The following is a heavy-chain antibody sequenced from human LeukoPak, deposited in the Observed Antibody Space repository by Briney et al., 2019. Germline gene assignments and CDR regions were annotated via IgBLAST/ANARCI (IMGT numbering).Heavy chain of an antibody. CDR2: INPNSGDT. CDR1: GYTFTRYY. D-gene: IGHD5-12*01. CDR3: ARDHEYSGYLYAFDV. J-gene: IGHJ3*01. V-gene: IGHV1-2*02. Sequence: ASVKVPCKASGYTFTRYYMHWIRQAPGQGLEGMGWINPNSGDTIHAQRFQGRVTMTRDTSISTAYMELSRLRSDDTAVYYCARDHEYSGYLYAFDVWGQGTMVTVSS.